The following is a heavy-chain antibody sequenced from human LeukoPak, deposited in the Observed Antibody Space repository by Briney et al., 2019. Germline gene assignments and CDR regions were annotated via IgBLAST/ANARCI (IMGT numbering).Heavy chain of an antibody. Sequence: ASVKISCKASGYTFTKYSINWVRQAPGQGLEWMGWIITDKGRSTYAQGFTGRFVFSLDTSVSTAYLQINSLKAEDTAIYYCAREVLRTDVWGKGTTVTVSS. CDR1: GYTFTKYS. CDR3: AREVLRTDV. J-gene: IGHJ6*04. V-gene: IGHV7-4-1*02. D-gene: IGHD3-3*01. CDR2: IITDKGRS.